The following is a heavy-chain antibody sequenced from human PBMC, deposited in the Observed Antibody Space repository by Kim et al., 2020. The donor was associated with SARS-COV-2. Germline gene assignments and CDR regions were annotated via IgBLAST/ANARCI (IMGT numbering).Heavy chain of an antibody. D-gene: IGHD3-22*01. V-gene: IGHV6-1*01. CDR3: ARLYDSSGYYLFDY. J-gene: IGHJ4*02. Sequence: AVTVKSRITTSPDTSKNQFALQLNTVTPEDTAVYYCARLYDSSGYYLFDYWGQGTLVTVSS.